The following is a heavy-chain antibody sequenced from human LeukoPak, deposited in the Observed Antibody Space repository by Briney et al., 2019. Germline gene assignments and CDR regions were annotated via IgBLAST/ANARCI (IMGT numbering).Heavy chain of an antibody. Sequence: SGRSLRLSCAASGFSFSTYGIHWVRQAPGKGLEWVAFISHDGSDKYFADSVKGRFTISRDNSKNTLLLQMNSLRAEDTAVYFCARESGGTSPYWDFDLWGRGTLVTVSS. V-gene: IGHV3-33*05. J-gene: IGHJ2*01. CDR3: ARESGGTSPYWDFDL. D-gene: IGHD1-7*01. CDR2: ISHDGSDK. CDR1: GFSFSTYG.